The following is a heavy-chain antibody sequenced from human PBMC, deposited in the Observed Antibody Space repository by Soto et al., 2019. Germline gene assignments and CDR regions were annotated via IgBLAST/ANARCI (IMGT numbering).Heavy chain of an antibody. CDR2: IYYGGST. CDR1: GDSISTDY. Sequence: PSETLSLTCTVSGDSISTDYWSWIRQSPGKGLEWIGFIYYGGSTNYNPSLKSRVTISVDTPKNQFSLKLSSVTAADTAVYYCAKNWNWGSLVHWGQGAWSPSPQ. CDR3: AKNWNWGSLVH. V-gene: IGHV4-59*08. J-gene: IGHJ1*01. D-gene: IGHD7-27*01.